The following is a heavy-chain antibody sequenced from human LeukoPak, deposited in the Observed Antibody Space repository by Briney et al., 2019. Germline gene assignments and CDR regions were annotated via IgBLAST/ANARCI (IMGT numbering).Heavy chain of an antibody. V-gene: IGHV4-38-2*02. CDR3: ARGRAVAPPVYFDY. CDR1: GYTISSGYY. CDR2: IYHSGST. Sequence: KSSETLSLTCTVSGYTISSGYYWGWIRQPPGKGLEWIGSIYHSGSTYYNPSLKSRVTISVGTSKNQFSLKLSSVTAADTAVYYCARGRAVAPPVYFDYWGQGTLVTVSS. D-gene: IGHD6-19*01. J-gene: IGHJ4*02.